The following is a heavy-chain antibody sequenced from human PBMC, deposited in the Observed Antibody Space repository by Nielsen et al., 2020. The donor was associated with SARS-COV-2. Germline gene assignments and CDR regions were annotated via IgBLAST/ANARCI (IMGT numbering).Heavy chain of an antibody. CDR3: ATTFAIFGEVSMDV. D-gene: IGHD3-3*01. CDR1: GYTLTELS. CDR2: FDPEDGET. V-gene: IGHV1-24*01. J-gene: IGHJ6*02. Sequence: ASVKVSCKVSGYTLTELSMYWVRQAPGNGFEWMGGFDPEDGETIYAQKFQGRVTMTEDTSTDTDYMELSSLRSEDTAVYYCATTFAIFGEVSMDVWGQGTAVTVSS.